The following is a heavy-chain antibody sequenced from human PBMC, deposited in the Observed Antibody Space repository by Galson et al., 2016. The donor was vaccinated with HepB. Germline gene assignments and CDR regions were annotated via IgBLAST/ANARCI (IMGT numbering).Heavy chain of an antibody. D-gene: IGHD3-22*01. V-gene: IGHV3-23*01. J-gene: IGHJ5*02. CDR3: ARRITMMLSWFDP. CDR1: GFTFNSYA. Sequence: SLRLSCAASGFTFNSYAMSWVRQAPGKGLEWVAGISASGQTTFYADSVTGRFTISRDNSKNTLNLEMNKLSSVTAADTAVYYCARRITMMLSWFDPWGQGTLVTVSS. CDR2: ISASGQTT.